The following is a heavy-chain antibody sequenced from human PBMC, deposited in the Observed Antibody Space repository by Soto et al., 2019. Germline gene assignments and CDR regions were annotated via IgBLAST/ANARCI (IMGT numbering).Heavy chain of an antibody. Sequence: SETLSLTCSVSNGSISSSGKYWGWIRQPPGMGLEWIGSIFYSGDTYYNPSLKSRVTISVDTSKNQFSLKMTSVTAADTAVYYCARHPSIVYWGQGTLVTVYS. CDR3: ARHPSIVY. D-gene: IGHD1-26*01. V-gene: IGHV4-39*01. CDR1: NGSISSSGKY. J-gene: IGHJ4*02. CDR2: IFYSGDT.